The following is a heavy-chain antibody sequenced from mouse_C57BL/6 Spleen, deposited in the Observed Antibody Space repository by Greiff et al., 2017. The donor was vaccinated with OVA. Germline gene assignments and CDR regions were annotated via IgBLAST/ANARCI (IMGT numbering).Heavy chain of an antibody. CDR3: AREHYYGSSYGAMDY. Sequence: EVKLMESEGGLVQPGSSMKLSCTASGFTFSDYYMAWVRQVPEKGLEWVANINYDGSSTYYLDSLKSRFIISRDNAKNILYLQMSSLKSEDTATYYCAREHYYGSSYGAMDYWGQGTSVTVSS. CDR1: GFTFSDYY. V-gene: IGHV5-16*01. J-gene: IGHJ4*01. D-gene: IGHD1-1*01. CDR2: INYDGSST.